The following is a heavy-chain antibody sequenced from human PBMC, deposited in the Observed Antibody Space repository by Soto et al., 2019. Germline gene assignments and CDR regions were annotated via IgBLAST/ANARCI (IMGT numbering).Heavy chain of an antibody. CDR1: GVAMTYGGYS. V-gene: IGHV4-61*08. J-gene: IGHJ6*02. Sequence: SETLSLTCSVSGVAMTYGGYSWSWIRQPPGKGLEWIGEINHSGSTNYNPSLKSRVTISVDTSKNQFSLKLSSVTAADTAVYYCARVWLAAAGTGYPNTTPMDVWGQGTTVTVSS. CDR2: INHSGST. D-gene: IGHD6-13*01. CDR3: ARVWLAAAGTGYPNTTPMDV.